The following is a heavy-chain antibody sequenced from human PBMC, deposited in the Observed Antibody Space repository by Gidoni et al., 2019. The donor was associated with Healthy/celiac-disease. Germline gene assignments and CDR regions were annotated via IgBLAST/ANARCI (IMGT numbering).Heavy chain of an antibody. V-gene: IGHV4-59*01. CDR1: GCSIRSYY. J-gene: IGHJ4*02. CDR3: ARERPLGSSPHQSPVFDY. CDR2: IYYSGST. Sequence: QVQLPESRPGLVQPSETLSLTCTVSGCSIRSYYWSWIRQPPGKGLEWIGYIYYSGSTNYNPSLKSRVSISVDTSKNQFSLKLSSVTAADTAVYYCARERPLGSSPHQSPVFDYWGQGTLVTVSS. D-gene: IGHD2-2*01.